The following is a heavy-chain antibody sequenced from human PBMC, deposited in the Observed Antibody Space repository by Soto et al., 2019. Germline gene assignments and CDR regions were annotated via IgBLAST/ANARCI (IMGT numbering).Heavy chain of an antibody. V-gene: IGHV3-11*01. D-gene: IGHD2-8*02. CDR3: ARGHWQLVV. J-gene: IGHJ6*04. CDR1: GFTFSNYY. Sequence: QVQLVESGGGLVEPGGSLRLSCAVSGFTFSNYYMSWIRQAPGKGLEWISYISPNGDSVFYGDSVKGRFTFSRDNAKNLLYLYMHNPGVEDTAMYFCARGHWQLVVWGKGATVTVSS. CDR2: ISPNGDSV.